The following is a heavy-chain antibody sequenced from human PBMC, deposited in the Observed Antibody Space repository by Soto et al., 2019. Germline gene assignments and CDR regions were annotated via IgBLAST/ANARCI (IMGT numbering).Heavy chain of an antibody. CDR3: ASLGGIRGYSGYDYFDY. CDR1: GGTFSSYA. Sequence: QVQLVQSGAEVKKPGSSVKVSCKASGGTFSSYAISWVRQAPGQGLEWMGGIIPIFGTANYAQKFQGRVKSTADESTSTAYMELSSLRSEDTAVYYCASLGGIRGYSGYDYFDYWGQGTLVTVSS. CDR2: IIPIFGTA. J-gene: IGHJ4*02. V-gene: IGHV1-69*01. D-gene: IGHD5-12*01.